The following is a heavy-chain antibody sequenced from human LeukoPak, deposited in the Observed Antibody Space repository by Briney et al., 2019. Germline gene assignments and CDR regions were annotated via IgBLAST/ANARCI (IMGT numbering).Heavy chain of an antibody. D-gene: IGHD2-2*01. V-gene: IGHV3-21*01. Sequence: KSGGSLRLSCAASGFTFSIYTMNWVRHAPAKGLEWVSSISTSSHYIYYADSVTGRVTISRDNATSSLYLQLDSLRAEDTAVYYCARDQCSTTTCPIDYWGQGTLVTVAS. CDR2: ISTSSHYI. J-gene: IGHJ4*02. CDR3: ARDQCSTTTCPIDY. CDR1: GFTFSIYT.